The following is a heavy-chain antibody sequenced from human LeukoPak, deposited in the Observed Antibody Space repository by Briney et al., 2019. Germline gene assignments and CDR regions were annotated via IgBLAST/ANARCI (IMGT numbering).Heavy chain of an antibody. D-gene: IGHD5-24*01. V-gene: IGHV1-2*02. J-gene: IGHJ3*02. CDR3: ACRDGYIDAFDI. Sequence: GASVKVSCKASGYTFTGYYMHWVRQAPGRGLEWMGWVNPNSGGTNYAQKFQGRVTMTRDTSISTAYMELSRLRSDDTAVYYCACRDGYIDAFDIWGQGTMVTVSS. CDR2: VNPNSGGT. CDR1: GYTFTGYY.